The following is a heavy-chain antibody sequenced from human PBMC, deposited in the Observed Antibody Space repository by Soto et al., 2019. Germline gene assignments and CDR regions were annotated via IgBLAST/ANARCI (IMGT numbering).Heavy chain of an antibody. CDR3: ARGGAGSSHYYYYGMDV. CDR2: INPSGGST. Sequence: QVQLVQSGAEVKKPGASVKVSCKASGYTFTSYYMHWVRQAPGQGLEWMGIINPSGGSTSYAQKFQGRVTMPRDTSTSTVYMELSSLRSEDTAVYYCARGGAGSSHYYYYGMDVWGQGTTVTVSS. J-gene: IGHJ6*02. CDR1: GYTFTSYY. D-gene: IGHD1-26*01. V-gene: IGHV1-46*01.